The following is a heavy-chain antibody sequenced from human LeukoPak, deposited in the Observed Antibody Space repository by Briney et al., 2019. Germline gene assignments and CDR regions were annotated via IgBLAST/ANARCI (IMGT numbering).Heavy chain of an antibody. J-gene: IGHJ4*02. V-gene: IGHV6-1*01. CDR1: GDSVSSNSAA. CDR2: TYQRSKWYS. D-gene: IGHD3-9*01. CDR3: ARPSHYFDWLSYYFDY. Sequence: SQTLSLTCAISGDSVSSNSAAWNWIRQSPSRGLEWLGRTYQRSKWYSDYAVSVKSRITINPDTSKNQFSLKLSSVTAADTAVYYCARPSHYFDWLSYYFDYWGQGTLVTVSS.